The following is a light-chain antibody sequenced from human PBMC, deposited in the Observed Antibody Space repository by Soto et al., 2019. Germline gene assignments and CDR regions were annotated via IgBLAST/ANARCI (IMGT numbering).Light chain of an antibody. CDR1: SSDVGTYNY. Sequence: QSALTQPRSVSGSPGQSVTLSCTGASSDVGTYNYVSWYQQHPGKAPKLMIYDVSKRPSGVPDRFSGSKSDNTASLTISGLQAEDEADYYCCSYAGSYTLGVFGGGTKVTVL. V-gene: IGLV2-11*01. CDR3: CSYAGSYTLGV. J-gene: IGLJ3*02. CDR2: DVS.